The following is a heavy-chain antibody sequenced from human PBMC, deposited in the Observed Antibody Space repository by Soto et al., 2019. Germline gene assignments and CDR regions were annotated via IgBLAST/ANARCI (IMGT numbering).Heavy chain of an antibody. J-gene: IGHJ5*02. Sequence: GGSLRLSCLASGFTFGDYALSWFRQTPDKGLEWVGFIRSKAYGGTTDYAASVKGRFTISRDDSKNIAFLQMDRLTAEDTALYYCARALGYYDFSNYFYWFDPWGQGTLVTVSS. CDR1: GFTFGDYA. D-gene: IGHD3-22*01. CDR3: ARALGYYDFSNYFYWFDP. V-gene: IGHV3-49*03. CDR2: IRSKAYGGTT.